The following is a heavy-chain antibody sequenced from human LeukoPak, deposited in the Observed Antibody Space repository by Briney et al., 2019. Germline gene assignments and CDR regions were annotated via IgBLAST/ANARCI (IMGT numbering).Heavy chain of an antibody. D-gene: IGHD6-13*01. Sequence: ASVKVSCKVSGYTLTELSMHWVRQAPGKGLEWMGGFDPEDGETIYAQKLQGRVTMTTDTSTSTAYMELRSLRSDDTAVYYCARSLMSGIAAAGTTLDYYYYGMDVWGQGTTVTVSS. CDR1: GYTLTELS. CDR2: FDPEDGET. V-gene: IGHV1-24*01. CDR3: ARSLMSGIAAAGTTLDYYYYGMDV. J-gene: IGHJ6*02.